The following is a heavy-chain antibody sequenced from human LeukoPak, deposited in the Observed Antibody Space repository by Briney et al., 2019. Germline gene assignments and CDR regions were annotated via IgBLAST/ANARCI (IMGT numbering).Heavy chain of an antibody. J-gene: IGHJ4*02. CDR3: ARSRDGSYYDYLDY. V-gene: IGHV3-30*01. CDR2: ISYDGSNK. CDR1: GFTFSSYA. D-gene: IGHD1-26*01. Sequence: GRSLRLSCAASGFTFSSYAMHWVRQAPGKGLEWVAVISYDGSNKYYADSVKGRFTISRDNSRNTLYLQMNSLRAEDTAVYYCARSRDGSYYDYLDYWGQGTLVTVSS.